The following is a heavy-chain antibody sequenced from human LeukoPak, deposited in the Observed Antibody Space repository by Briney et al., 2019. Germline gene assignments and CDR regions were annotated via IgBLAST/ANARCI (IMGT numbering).Heavy chain of an antibody. J-gene: IGHJ4*02. CDR2: ISWNSGKI. V-gene: IGHV3-9*03. D-gene: IGHD6-13*01. Sequence: PGGSLRLSCAASGFIFDDYAMNWVRQAPGKGLEWVSSISWNSGKIDYADSVKGRFTISRDNAKNSLYLQMDSLRVEDMALYYCVKDRGYSSSFFEIWGQGTLVTVSS. CDR1: GFIFDDYA. CDR3: VKDRGYSSSFFEI.